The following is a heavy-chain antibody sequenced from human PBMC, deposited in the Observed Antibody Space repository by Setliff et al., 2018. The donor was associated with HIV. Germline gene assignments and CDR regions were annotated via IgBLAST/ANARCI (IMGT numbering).Heavy chain of an antibody. CDR2: IYTTGTT. J-gene: IGHJ3*02. CDR1: GVSTSSSLYY. V-gene: IGHV4-61*09. Sequence: NPSETLSLTCNVSGVSTSSSLYYWSWIRQPAGMGLQWVGHIYTTGTTDYSPSVKSRASISVDTSKNQFSLNLNSVTAADTAVYYCATLPWGFGGSRAFEIWGQGTTVTVSS. CDR3: ATLPWGFGGSRAFEI. D-gene: IGHD3-10*01.